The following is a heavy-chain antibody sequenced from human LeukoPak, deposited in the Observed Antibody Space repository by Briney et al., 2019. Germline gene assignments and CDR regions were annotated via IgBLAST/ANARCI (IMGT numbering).Heavy chain of an antibody. D-gene: IGHD3-10*01. CDR1: GFTFSSYA. V-gene: IGHV3-23*01. CDR3: VLLSLTPG. J-gene: IGHJ4*02. CDR2: IGGTGVRT. Sequence: GGSLRLSCASSGFTFSSYAMSWVRQAPGKGLEWVSTIGGTGVRTYYADSVKGRFTISRDNSKNTLYLQINSLRAEDTAVYYCVLLSLTPGWGQGTLVTVSS.